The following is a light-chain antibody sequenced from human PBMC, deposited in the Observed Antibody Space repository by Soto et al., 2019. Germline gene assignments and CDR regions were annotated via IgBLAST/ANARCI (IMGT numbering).Light chain of an antibody. J-gene: IGLJ1*01. CDR2: EVS. Sequence: QSALTQPPSASGSPGQSVTISCTGTSSDVGGYNHVSWYQQHPGKAPKLMIYEVSNRPSGVSNRFSGSKSGNTASLTISGLQAEDEGDYYCSSYTSSSTPYVFGTGTKVTVL. V-gene: IGLV2-14*01. CDR1: SSDVGGYNH. CDR3: SSYTSSSTPYV.